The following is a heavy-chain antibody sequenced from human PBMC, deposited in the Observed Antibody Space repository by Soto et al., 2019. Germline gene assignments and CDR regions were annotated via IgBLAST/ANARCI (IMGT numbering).Heavy chain of an antibody. D-gene: IGHD3-9*01. CDR3: ARDGADYDILTGYYDYYYHGMDV. V-gene: IGHV3-21*06. Sequence: GGSLRLSCVASGFAFRSYGMNWVRQAPGKGLEWVSSTSTSSSAIYYTDSVKGRFTISRDNARNSLYLQMKSLRAEDTAVYFCARDGADYDILTGYYDYYYHGMDVWGQGTTVTVSS. CDR2: TSTSSSAI. J-gene: IGHJ6*02. CDR1: GFAFRSYG.